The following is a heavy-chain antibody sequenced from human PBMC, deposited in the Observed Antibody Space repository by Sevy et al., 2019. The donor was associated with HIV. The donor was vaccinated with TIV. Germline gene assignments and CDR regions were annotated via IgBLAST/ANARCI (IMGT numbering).Heavy chain of an antibody. CDR3: TRVSRGTDDDY. D-gene: IGHD2-2*01. CDR2: INPGGTEE. J-gene: IGHJ4*02. CDR1: GFTFSNFW. V-gene: IGHV3-7*01. Sequence: GESLKISCVAAGFTFSNFWINLVRQAPGKGLGWVANINPGGTEEFYVDSVKGRIIISNYNAKNSLFLQMISLRAEDTAVYYCTRVSRGTDDDYWGQGTLVTVSS.